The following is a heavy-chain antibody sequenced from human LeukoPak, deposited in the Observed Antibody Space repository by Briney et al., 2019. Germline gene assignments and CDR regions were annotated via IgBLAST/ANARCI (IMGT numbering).Heavy chain of an antibody. Sequence: ASVKVSCKASGGTFSSYAISWVRQAPGQGLEWMGWISAYNANTNYAQKLQGRVTMTTDTSTSTAYMELRSLRSDDTAVYYCARDVPHYYDSSGYPDWGQGTLVTVSS. CDR3: ARDVPHYYDSSGYPD. CDR2: ISAYNANT. V-gene: IGHV1-18*01. J-gene: IGHJ4*02. CDR1: GGTFSSYA. D-gene: IGHD3-22*01.